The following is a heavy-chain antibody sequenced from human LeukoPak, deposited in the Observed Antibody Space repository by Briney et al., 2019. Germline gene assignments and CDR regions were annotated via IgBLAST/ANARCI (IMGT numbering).Heavy chain of an antibody. CDR2: INHSGST. D-gene: IGHD3-10*01. Sequence: SKTLSLTCAVYGGSFSGYYWGWIRQPPGKGLEWIGEINHSGSTNYNPSLTSRVTISVDTSKNQFSLKLSSVTAADTAVYYCARRHDYYYGSGSHNNWFDPWGQGTLVTVSS. J-gene: IGHJ5*02. V-gene: IGHV4-34*01. CDR1: GGSFSGYY. CDR3: ARRHDYYYGSGSHNNWFDP.